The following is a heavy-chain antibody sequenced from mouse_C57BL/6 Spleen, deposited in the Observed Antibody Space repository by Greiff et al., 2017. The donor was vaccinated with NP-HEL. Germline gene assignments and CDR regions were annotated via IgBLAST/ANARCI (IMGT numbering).Heavy chain of an antibody. J-gene: IGHJ4*01. CDR2: IDPSDSYT. D-gene: IGHD1-1*01. V-gene: IGHV1-69*01. Sequence: VQLQQPGAELVMPGASVKLSCKASGYTFTSYWMHWVKQRPGQGLEWIGEIDPSDSYTNYNQKFKGKSTLTVDKSSSTAYMQLSSLTSEDSAVYYCSRRGLHYYGSSYVYYAMDYWGQGTSVTVSS. CDR3: SRRGLHYYGSSYVYYAMDY. CDR1: GYTFTSYW.